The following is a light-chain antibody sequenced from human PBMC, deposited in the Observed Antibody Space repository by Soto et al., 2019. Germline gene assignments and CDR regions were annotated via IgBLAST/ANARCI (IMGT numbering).Light chain of an antibody. CDR3: QVWDSLSDHHV. V-gene: IGLV3-21*02. Sequence: SYELTQPPSVSVAPGQTARISCGGNKIETKTVFWYQQKPGQAPVVVVSDDSVRPSGIPERFSGSNSGGTATLSIIGVEAGDEADYYCQVWDSLSDHHVFGPGTKVTAL. CDR2: DDS. J-gene: IGLJ1*01. CDR1: KIETKT.